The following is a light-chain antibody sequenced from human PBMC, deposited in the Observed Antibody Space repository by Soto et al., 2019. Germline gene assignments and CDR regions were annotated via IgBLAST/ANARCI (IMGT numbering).Light chain of an antibody. J-gene: IGKJ5*01. CDR1: QSISSY. Sequence: DIRFSQSPFFLSASVGDRVTITCRASQSISSYLNWYQQKPGKAPKLLIYAASSLQSGVPSRFSGSGSGTDFTLTISSLQPEDFATYYCQQSYSTPHTFAQGTRLEIK. V-gene: IGKV1-39*01. CDR3: QQSYSTPHT. CDR2: AAS.